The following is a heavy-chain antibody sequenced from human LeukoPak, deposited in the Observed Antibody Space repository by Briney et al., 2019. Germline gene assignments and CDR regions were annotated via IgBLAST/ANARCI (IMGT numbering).Heavy chain of an antibody. Sequence: SETLSLTCTVSGGSISSYYWSWIRQPPGKGLEWIGYIYYSGSTYYNPSLKSRVTIAVDTSKKQFSLKLSSVTAADTAVYYCGRFLGYCSGTSCYGGDFDYWGQGTLVTVSS. CDR2: IYYSGST. D-gene: IGHD2-2*01. CDR1: GGSISSYY. J-gene: IGHJ4*02. V-gene: IGHV4-59*06. CDR3: GRFLGYCSGTSCYGGDFDY.